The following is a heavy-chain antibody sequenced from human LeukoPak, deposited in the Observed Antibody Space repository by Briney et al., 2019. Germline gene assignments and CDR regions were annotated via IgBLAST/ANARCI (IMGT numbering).Heavy chain of an antibody. J-gene: IGHJ6*02. Sequence: SAKGRFTISRDNAKNSLYLQMNSLRAEDTAVYYCAAGVVVLPLDVWGQGTTVTVSS. CDR3: AAGVVVLPLDV. D-gene: IGHD2-15*01. V-gene: IGHV3-21*01.